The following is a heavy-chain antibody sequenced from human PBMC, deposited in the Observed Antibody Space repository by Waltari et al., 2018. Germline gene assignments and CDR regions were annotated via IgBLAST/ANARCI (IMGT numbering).Heavy chain of an antibody. CDR3: ARDVAARRATDAFDI. CDR2: IKWNGGST. J-gene: IGHJ3*02. CDR1: GFTFDDYG. D-gene: IGHD6-6*01. V-gene: IGHV3-20*04. Sequence: VQLVESGGGVVRPGGSLRLACAASGFTFDDYGMRWVRQAPGKGLEWVSGIKWNGGSTGYADSVKGRFTISRDNAKNSLYLQMNSLRAEDTALYYCARDVAARRATDAFDIWGQGTMVTVSS.